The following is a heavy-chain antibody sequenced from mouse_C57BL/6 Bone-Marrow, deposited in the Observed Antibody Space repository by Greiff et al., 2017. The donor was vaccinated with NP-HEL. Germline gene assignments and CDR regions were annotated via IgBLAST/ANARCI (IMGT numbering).Heavy chain of an antibody. CDR1: GYAFSSYW. D-gene: IGHD1-1*01. Sequence: VQLQQSGAEPVKPGASGKISCKASGYAFSSYWMTRVKQRPGKGPEWVGQIYSGDGDTNYNGKFKGKATLTADKSSSTAYMQLSSLTSEDSAVYFCARSEYYASDYWGQGTTLTVSS. CDR2: IYSGDGDT. V-gene: IGHV1-80*01. J-gene: IGHJ2*01. CDR3: ARSEYYASDY.